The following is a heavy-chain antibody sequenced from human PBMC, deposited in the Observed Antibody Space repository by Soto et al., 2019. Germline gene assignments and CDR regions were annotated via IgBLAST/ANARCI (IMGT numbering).Heavy chain of an antibody. CDR2: ISCYNGKT. CDR3: ARDAPPPELRFLEWHNYDYNGMDV. V-gene: IGHV1-18*01. CDR1: GYSFTAYG. J-gene: IGHJ6*02. Sequence: QVQVVQSGDEVKETGASVRVSCKTSGYSFTAYGISWVRQAPGQGLEWMGWISCYNGKTKYAQKVQGRVTITTDTSTGTAYMEERSLRSDDTAIYYCARDAPPPELRFLEWHNYDYNGMDVWGQGTTVTVSS. D-gene: IGHD3-3*01.